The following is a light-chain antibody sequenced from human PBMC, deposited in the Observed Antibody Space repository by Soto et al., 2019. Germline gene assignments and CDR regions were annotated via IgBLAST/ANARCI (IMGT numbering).Light chain of an antibody. CDR1: SSDVGGYNY. Sequence: SALTQPPSASGSPGQSATISCTGTSSDVGGYNYVSWYQQYPGKAPKLMIYEVSKRPSGVPDRFSGSKSGNTASLTVSGLQAEDEADYYCSSYAGSSTWVFGGGTKLTVL. J-gene: IGLJ2*01. CDR3: SSYAGSSTWV. V-gene: IGLV2-8*01. CDR2: EVS.